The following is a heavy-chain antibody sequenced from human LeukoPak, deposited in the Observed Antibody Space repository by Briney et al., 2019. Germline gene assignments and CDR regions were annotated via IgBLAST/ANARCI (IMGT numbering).Heavy chain of an antibody. CDR3: ARDYKERWLHGQDY. V-gene: IGHV3-21*01. CDR1: GFTFSSYS. J-gene: IGHJ4*02. D-gene: IGHD5-24*01. Sequence: PGGSLRLSCAASGFTFSSYSMNWVRQAPGKGLEWVSSISSSSSSYIYYADSVKGRFTISRDNAKNSLYPQMNSLRAEDTAVYYCARDYKERWLHGQDYWGQGTLVTVSS. CDR2: ISSSSSSYI.